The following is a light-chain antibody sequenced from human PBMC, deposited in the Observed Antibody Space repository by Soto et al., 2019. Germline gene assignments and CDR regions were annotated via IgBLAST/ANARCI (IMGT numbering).Light chain of an antibody. CDR3: SSYAGSSNV. Sequence: QSVLTQPPSASGSPGQSVAISCTGTSSDVGGYNYGSWYQQHPGKAPKLMIYEVNKRPSGVPDRFSGSKSGNTASLTVSGLQAEDEADYYCSSYAGSSNVFGTGTKLTVL. V-gene: IGLV2-8*01. CDR1: SSDVGGYNY. CDR2: EVN. J-gene: IGLJ1*01.